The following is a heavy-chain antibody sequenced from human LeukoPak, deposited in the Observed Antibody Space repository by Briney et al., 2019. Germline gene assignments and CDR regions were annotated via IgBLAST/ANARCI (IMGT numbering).Heavy chain of an antibody. CDR1: GYTFIDYY. J-gene: IGHJ4*02. CDR2: ISPDSGGT. V-gene: IGHV1-2*02. D-gene: IGHD6-19*01. Sequence: PQASVKVSCKASGYTFIDYYIHWVRQAPGQGLEFLGWISPDSGGTNYPQKFQGRVTMTRDTSISTAYMELSRLRSDDTAVYFCAREPRPRGGWFVSDWGQGTLVTVSS. CDR3: AREPRPRGGWFVSD.